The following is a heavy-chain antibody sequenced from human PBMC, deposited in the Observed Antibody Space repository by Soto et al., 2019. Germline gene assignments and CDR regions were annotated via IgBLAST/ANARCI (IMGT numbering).Heavy chain of an antibody. Sequence: PSETLSLTCTVSGGSISSGGYYWSWIRQHPGKGLEWIGYIYYSGSTYYNPSLKSRVTISVDTSKNQFSLKLSSVTAADTAVYYCARADYDILTGYYYKLRPATKWFDPWGQGTLVTVSS. CDR1: GGSISSGGYY. J-gene: IGHJ5*02. V-gene: IGHV4-31*03. CDR3: ARADYDILTGYYYKLRPATKWFDP. D-gene: IGHD3-9*01. CDR2: IYYSGST.